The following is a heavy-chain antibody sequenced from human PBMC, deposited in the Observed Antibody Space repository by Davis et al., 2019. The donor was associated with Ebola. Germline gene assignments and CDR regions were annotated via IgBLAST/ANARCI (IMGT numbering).Heavy chain of an antibody. CDR2: IGWNSGNI. CDR3: AKDITMIGKYYFDN. J-gene: IGHJ4*02. CDR1: GFTFGHYA. V-gene: IGHV3-9*01. D-gene: IGHD3-22*01. Sequence: SLKISCAASGFTFGHYAMHWVRQAPGKGLEWVSGIGWNSGNIGYAGSVKGRFTISRDNAKNSLHLQMNSLRAEDTALYYCAKDITMIGKYYFDNWGQGTLVTVSS.